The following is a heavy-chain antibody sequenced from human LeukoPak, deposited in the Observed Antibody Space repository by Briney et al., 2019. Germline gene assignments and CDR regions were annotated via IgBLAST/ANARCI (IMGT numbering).Heavy chain of an antibody. CDR3: ASRMDDAFDI. J-gene: IGHJ3*02. CDR1: GGSISSSSYY. D-gene: IGHD1-14*01. V-gene: IGHV4-39*01. Sequence: SETLSLTCTVSGGSISSSSYYWGWIRQPPGKGLEWIGSIYYNGSTYYNPSLKSRVTISVDTSKNQFSLKLSSVTAADTAVYYCASRMDDAFDIWGQGTMVTVSS. CDR2: IYYNGST.